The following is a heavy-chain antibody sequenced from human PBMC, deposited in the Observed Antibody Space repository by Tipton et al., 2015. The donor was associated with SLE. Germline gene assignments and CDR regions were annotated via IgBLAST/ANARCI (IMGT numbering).Heavy chain of an antibody. J-gene: IGHJ2*01. V-gene: IGHV4-34*01. Sequence: TLSLTCAVYGGSFSDYYWSWIRQTPGKGLEWIGEISHSGSTYYNPSLKSRVTMSVDTSKNQLSLKLSSVTAADTAVYYCVRVGRYLAAAGDWFFDLWGRGTLVAVSS. D-gene: IGHD6-13*01. CDR2: ISHSGST. CDR1: GGSFSDYY. CDR3: VRVGRYLAAAGDWFFDL.